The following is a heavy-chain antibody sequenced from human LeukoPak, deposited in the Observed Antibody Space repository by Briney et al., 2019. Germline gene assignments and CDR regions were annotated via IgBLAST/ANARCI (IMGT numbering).Heavy chain of an antibody. CDR3: ANLGVSIAAAAFDY. Sequence: GGSLRLSCAASGFTFSSYWMHWVRQAPGKGLVWVSRINSDGSSTSYADSVKGRFTISRDNSKNTLYLQMNSLRAEDTAVYYCANLGVSIAAAAFDYWGQGTLVTVSS. CDR2: INSDGSST. V-gene: IGHV3-74*01. D-gene: IGHD6-13*01. J-gene: IGHJ4*02. CDR1: GFTFSSYW.